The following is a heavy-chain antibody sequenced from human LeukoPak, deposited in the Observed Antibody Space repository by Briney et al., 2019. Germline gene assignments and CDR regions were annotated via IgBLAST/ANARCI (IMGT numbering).Heavy chain of an antibody. CDR2: INPSGGST. CDR1: GYTFTSYY. J-gene: IGHJ6*03. Sequence: ASVKVSCKASGYTFTSYYMHWVRQAPGQGLGWMGIINPSGGSTSYAQKFQGRVTMTRDMSTSTVYMELSSLRSEDTAVYYCARLEITKTYCGGDCYSGSDYYYYMDVWGKGTTVTVSS. D-gene: IGHD2-21*02. CDR3: ARLEITKTYCGGDCYSGSDYYYYMDV. V-gene: IGHV1-46*01.